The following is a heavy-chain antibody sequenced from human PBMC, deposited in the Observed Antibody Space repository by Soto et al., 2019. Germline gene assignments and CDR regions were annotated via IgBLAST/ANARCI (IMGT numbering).Heavy chain of an antibody. D-gene: IGHD3-22*01. CDR1: GGTFSSYA. CDR3: AGEDRGITMIVVAYEYFQH. Sequence: QVQLVQSGAEVKKPGSSVKVSCKASGGTFSSYAISWVRQAPGQGLEWMGGIIPHFGTANYAQKFQGSVTITADECTSTAYMELNSLRSEDTAVYYCAGEDRGITMIVVAYEYFQHWGQVSLVTVSS. CDR2: IIPHFGTA. V-gene: IGHV1-69*12. J-gene: IGHJ1*01.